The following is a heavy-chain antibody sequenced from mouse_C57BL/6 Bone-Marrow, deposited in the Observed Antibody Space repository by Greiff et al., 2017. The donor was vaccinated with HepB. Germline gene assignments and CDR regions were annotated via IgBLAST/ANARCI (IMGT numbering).Heavy chain of an antibody. V-gene: IGHV1-81*01. Sequence: QVQLKESGAELARPGASVKLSCKASGYTFTSYGISWVKQRTGQGLEWIGEIYPRSGNTYYNEKFKGKATLTADKSSSTAYMELRSLTSEDSAVYFCARIYDGDYWGQGTTLTVAS. J-gene: IGHJ2*01. CDR3: ARIYDGDY. D-gene: IGHD2-3*01. CDR1: GYTFTSYG. CDR2: IYPRSGNT.